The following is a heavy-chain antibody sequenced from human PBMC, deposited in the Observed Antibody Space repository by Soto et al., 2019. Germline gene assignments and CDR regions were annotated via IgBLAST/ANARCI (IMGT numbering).Heavy chain of an antibody. CDR1: GGSISNYY. V-gene: IGHV4-59*01. CDR3: ARRYGSGSNVLDY. J-gene: IGHJ4*02. CDR2: IYYSGST. D-gene: IGHD3-10*01. Sequence: VQLQESGPGLVKPSETLSLTCTVSGGSISNYYWGWIRQPPGKGLEWIGYIYYSGSTNYNPSLKSRLTISLDTSKKQFSLKLSSVTAADTAVYYCARRYGSGSNVLDYWGQGTLVTVPS.